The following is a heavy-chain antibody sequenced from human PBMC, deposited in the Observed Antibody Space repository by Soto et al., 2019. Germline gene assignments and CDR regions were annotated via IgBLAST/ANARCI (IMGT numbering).Heavy chain of an antibody. J-gene: IGHJ5*02. CDR2: INPHGGST. D-gene: IGHD1-26*01. CDR3: ARSSGGNFGIIIEGTNWFAP. CDR1: TETFTSYY. Sequence: SVKVSFKAPTETFTSYYINWVRQAPGQGLEWMGVINPHGGSTAYAQKFKGRVTLTRDTSASTVYMEVSSLTSEDTAMYYCARSSGGNFGIIIEGTNWFAPWGQGTLVTVSS. V-gene: IGHV1-46*01.